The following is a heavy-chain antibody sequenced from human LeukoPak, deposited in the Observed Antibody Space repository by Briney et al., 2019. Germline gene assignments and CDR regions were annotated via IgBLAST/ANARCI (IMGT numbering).Heavy chain of an antibody. CDR2: ISGSGGST. CDR1: GFTVSSNY. J-gene: IGHJ3*02. D-gene: IGHD6-19*01. Sequence: GGSLRLSCAASGFTVSSNYMSWVRQAPGKGLEWVSAISGSGGSTYYADSVKGRFTISRDNSKNTLYLQMNSLRAEDTAVYYCAKPYSSGFDAFDIWGQGTMVTVSS. V-gene: IGHV3-23*01. CDR3: AKPYSSGFDAFDI.